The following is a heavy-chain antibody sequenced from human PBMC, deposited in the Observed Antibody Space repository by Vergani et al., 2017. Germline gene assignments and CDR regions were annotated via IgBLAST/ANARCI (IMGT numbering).Heavy chain of an antibody. J-gene: IGHJ5*02. CDR3: ARYLKSRSGWNNWFDP. CDR1: GGSISSGSYY. CDR2: IYTSGST. Sequence: QVQLQESGPGLVKPSQTLSLTCTVSGGSISSGSYYWSWIRQPAGKGLEWIGRIYTSGSTNYNPSLKSRVTMSVDTSKNQFSLKLVSVTAADTAVYYCARYLKSRSGWNNWFDPWGQGTLVTVSS. V-gene: IGHV4-61*02. D-gene: IGHD6-19*01.